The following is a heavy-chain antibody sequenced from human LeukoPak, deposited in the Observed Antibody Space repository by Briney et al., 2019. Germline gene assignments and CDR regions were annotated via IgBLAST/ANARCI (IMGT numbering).Heavy chain of an antibody. Sequence: GGSLRLSCTASGFTFSSYAMHWVRQAPGKGLEWVAVISSDGNTKYYADSGEGRFTISRDNSDNTLYLQMNSLGADDTAIYYCARRRIGGSTDDAFNIWGQGTMVTLSS. CDR3: ARRRIGGSTDDAFNI. D-gene: IGHD1-26*01. J-gene: IGHJ3*02. CDR1: GFTFSSYA. V-gene: IGHV3-30-3*01. CDR2: ISSDGNTK.